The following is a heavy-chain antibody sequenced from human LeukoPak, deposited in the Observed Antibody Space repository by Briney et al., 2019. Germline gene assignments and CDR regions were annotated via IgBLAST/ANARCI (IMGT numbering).Heavy chain of an antibody. CDR1: GGSISSYY. D-gene: IGHD3-9*01. CDR2: IYYSGST. CDR3: ARDRRYDILTGPRFDY. Sequence: SETLSLTCTVSGGSISSYYWSWIRQPPGKGLEGIGYIYYSGSTNYNPSLKSRVTISVDTSKNQFSLKLSSVTAADTAVYYCARDRRYDILTGPRFDYWGQGTLVTVSS. V-gene: IGHV4-59*01. J-gene: IGHJ4*02.